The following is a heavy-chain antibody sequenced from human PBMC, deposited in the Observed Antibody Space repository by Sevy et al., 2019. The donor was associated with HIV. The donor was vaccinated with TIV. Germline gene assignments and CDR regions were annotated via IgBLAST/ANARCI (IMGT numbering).Heavy chain of an antibody. J-gene: IGHJ4*02. Sequence: ASVKVSCKASGYTFTGYYMHWVRQAPGQGLEWMGWIDPNSGGTNYAQKFQGRVTMSTDTSISTAYMELSRLRSDDTALYYCSRSVYGSRTYLHDYWGQGTLVTVSS. V-gene: IGHV1-2*02. CDR1: GYTFTGYY. CDR3: SRSVYGSRTYLHDY. D-gene: IGHD3-10*01. CDR2: IDPNSGGT.